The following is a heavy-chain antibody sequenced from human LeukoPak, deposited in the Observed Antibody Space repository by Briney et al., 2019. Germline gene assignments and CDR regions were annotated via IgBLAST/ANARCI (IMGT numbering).Heavy chain of an antibody. CDR3: ARARYVNSFYAFDI. D-gene: IGHD3-9*01. Sequence: SETLSLTCTVSGGSISSYYWSWIRLPPGKGLEWIGCLSKSGNTNYSPSLKSRVTVFGDTSKNQFFLKLSSVTAADTAVYYCARARYVNSFYAFDIWGQGTLVTVSS. J-gene: IGHJ3*02. V-gene: IGHV4-59*01. CDR2: LSKSGNT. CDR1: GGSISSYY.